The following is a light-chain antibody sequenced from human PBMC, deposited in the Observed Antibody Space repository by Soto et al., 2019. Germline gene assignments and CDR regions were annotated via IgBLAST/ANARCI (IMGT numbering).Light chain of an antibody. CDR1: QKISSRY. J-gene: IGKJ1*01. Sequence: EIVLTQPPGTLSLSPGERATLSCSASQKISSRYLAWYQQKPGQAPRLLIYGASNRATGIPGRFSGSGSGTEFTLTISSLQSEDFAIYYCQHYYNWPRTFGQGTKVDIK. CDR2: GAS. CDR3: QHYYNWPRT. V-gene: IGKV3D-15*01.